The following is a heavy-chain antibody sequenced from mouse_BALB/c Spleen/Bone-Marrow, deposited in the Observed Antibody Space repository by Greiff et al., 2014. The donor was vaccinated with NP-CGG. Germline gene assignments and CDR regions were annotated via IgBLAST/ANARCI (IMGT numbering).Heavy chain of an antibody. Sequence: ESGAELARPGASVKLSCKASGYTFTSYWMQWVKQRPGQGLEWIGAIYLGDGDTRYTQKFKGKATLTADKSSSTAYMQLSSLASEDSAVYYCAKEGRGAYWGQGTLVTVSA. J-gene: IGHJ3*01. D-gene: IGHD3-3*01. CDR3: AKEGRGAY. CDR1: GYTFTSYW. V-gene: IGHV1-87*01. CDR2: IYLGDGDT.